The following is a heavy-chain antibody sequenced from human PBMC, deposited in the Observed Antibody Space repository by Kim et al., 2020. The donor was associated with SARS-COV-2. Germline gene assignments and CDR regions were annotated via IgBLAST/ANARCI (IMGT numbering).Heavy chain of an antibody. V-gene: IGHV3-23*01. CDR3: AKGRPHIAAPDY. J-gene: IGHJ4*02. Sequence: YADSVKGRFTISRDNSKNTLYLQMNSLRAEDTAVYYCAKGRPHIAAPDYWGQGTLVTVSS. D-gene: IGHD6-13*01.